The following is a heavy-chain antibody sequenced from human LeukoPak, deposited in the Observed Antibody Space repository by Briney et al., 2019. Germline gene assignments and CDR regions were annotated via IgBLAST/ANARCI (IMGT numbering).Heavy chain of an antibody. CDR1: GFTFSSYS. CDR3: ARDIVGATAY. CDR2: ISSSSSYI. V-gene: IGHV3-21*01. Sequence: GSLRLSCAASGFTFSSYSMNWVCQAPGKGLEWVSSISSSSSYIYYADSVKGRFTISRDNAKNSLYLQMNSLRAEDTAVYYCARDIVGATAYWGQGTLVTVSS. D-gene: IGHD1-26*01. J-gene: IGHJ4*02.